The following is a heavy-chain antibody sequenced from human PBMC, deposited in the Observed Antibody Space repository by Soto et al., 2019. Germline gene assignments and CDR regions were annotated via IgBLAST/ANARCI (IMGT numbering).Heavy chain of an antibody. CDR2: IIPIFGTA. CDR1: GGTFSSYA. J-gene: IGHJ4*02. D-gene: IGHD6-13*01. V-gene: IGHV1-69*06. Sequence: SVQVSCKASGGTFSSYAISWVRQAPGQGLEWMGGIIPIFGTANYAQKFQGRVTITADKSTSTAYMELSSLRSEDTAVYYCASPRSIAAAAPFDYWGQGTLVTVSS. CDR3: ASPRSIAAAAPFDY.